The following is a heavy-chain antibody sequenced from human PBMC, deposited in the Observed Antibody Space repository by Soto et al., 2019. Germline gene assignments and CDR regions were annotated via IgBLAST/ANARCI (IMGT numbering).Heavy chain of an antibody. D-gene: IGHD5-18*01. Sequence: QVQLVPSGAEVKKPGASVKVSCKASGYTFSSYAISWVRQAPGQGREWMGWINAYNGNTNYAQKLQGRVTMTTDTYTSTAYMELRSLRSDDTAVYYCARDVGYGLIDYWGQGTLVTVSS. CDR2: INAYNGNT. CDR3: ARDVGYGLIDY. V-gene: IGHV1-18*01. CDR1: GYTFSSYA. J-gene: IGHJ4*02.